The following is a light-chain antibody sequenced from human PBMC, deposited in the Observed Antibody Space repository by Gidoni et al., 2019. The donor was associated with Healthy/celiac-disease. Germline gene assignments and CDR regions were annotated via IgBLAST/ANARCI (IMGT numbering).Light chain of an antibody. J-gene: IGKJ2*01. CDR3: QQYNNLPYT. CDR1: QDISNY. Sequence: DIQMTQSPSSLSASVGDRVTITCQASQDISNYLNWYQQKPGKAPKLLIYAASNLETGVPSRFSGSGSGTDFTLTISSPQPEDIATYYCQQYNNLPYTFXQXTKLXIK. CDR2: AAS. V-gene: IGKV1-33*01.